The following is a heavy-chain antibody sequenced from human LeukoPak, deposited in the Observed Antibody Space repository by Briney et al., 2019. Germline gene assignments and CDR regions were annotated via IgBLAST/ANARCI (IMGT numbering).Heavy chain of an antibody. D-gene: IGHD3-16*02. V-gene: IGHV1-46*01. CDR2: INPSGGST. CDR1: GYTFTSYY. Sequence: ASVKVSCKASGYTFTSYYIHWVRQAPGQGLEWMGIINPSGGSTSHAQKFQGRVTMTRDMSTSTVYMELSSLRSEDTAVYYCARDDYVWGSYRYFDYWGQGTLVTVSS. CDR3: ARDDYVWGSYRYFDY. J-gene: IGHJ4*02.